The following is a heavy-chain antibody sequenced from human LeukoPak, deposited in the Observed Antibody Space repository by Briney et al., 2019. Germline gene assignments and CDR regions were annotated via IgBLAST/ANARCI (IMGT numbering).Heavy chain of an antibody. CDR1: GFTFSSYA. CDR3: ATQSPSGSYIDYYYYGMDV. CDR2: ISYDGSNK. Sequence: GGSLRLSCAASGFTFSSYAMHWVRQAPGKGLEWVAVISYDGSNKYYADSVKGRFTISRDNSKNTLYLQMNGLRAEDTAVYYCATQSPSGSYIDYYYYGMDVWGQGTTVTVSS. V-gene: IGHV3-30*14. J-gene: IGHJ6*02. D-gene: IGHD1-26*01.